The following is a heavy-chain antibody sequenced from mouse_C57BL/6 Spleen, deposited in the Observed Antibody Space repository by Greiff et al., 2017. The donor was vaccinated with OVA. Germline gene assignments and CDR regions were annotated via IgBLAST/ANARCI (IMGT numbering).Heavy chain of an antibody. CDR3: ARFITTVAYWYFDV. CDR2: IYPGSGST. D-gene: IGHD1-1*01. V-gene: IGHV1-55*01. Sequence: QVQLQQPGAELVKPGASVKMSCKASGYTFTSYWITWVKQRPGQGLEWIGDIYPGSGSTNYNEKFKSKATLTVDTSSSTAYMQLSSLTSEDSAVYDCARFITTVAYWYFDVWGTGTTVTVSS. J-gene: IGHJ1*03. CDR1: GYTFTSYW.